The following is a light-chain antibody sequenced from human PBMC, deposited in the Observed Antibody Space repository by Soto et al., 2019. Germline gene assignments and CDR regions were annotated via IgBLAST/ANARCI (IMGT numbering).Light chain of an antibody. V-gene: IGLV4-69*01. CDR1: SGHSSYA. J-gene: IGLJ2*01. CDR3: QTWGTGFQF. CDR2: LNNDGSH. Sequence: QSVLTQSPSASASLGASVKLTCTLSSGHSSYAIAWHQKQPGKGPRYLMDLNNDGSHTTGDGIPDRFSGSSSGADRYLIISRLQSEDEADYYCQTWGTGFQFFGGGTKLTVL.